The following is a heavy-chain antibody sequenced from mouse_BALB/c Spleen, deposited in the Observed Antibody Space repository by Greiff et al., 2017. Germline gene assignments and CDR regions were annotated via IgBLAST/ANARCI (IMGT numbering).Heavy chain of an antibody. CDR2: ISNLAYSI. Sequence: DVMLVESGGGLVQPGGSRKLSCAASGFTFSDYGMAWVRQAPGKGPEWVAFISNLAYSIYYADTVTGRFTISRENAKNTLYLEMSSLRSEDTAMYYCAREVSGYYAMDYWGQGTSVTVSS. V-gene: IGHV5-15*02. CDR1: GFTFSDYG. CDR3: AREVSGYYAMDY. D-gene: IGHD3-2*02. J-gene: IGHJ4*01.